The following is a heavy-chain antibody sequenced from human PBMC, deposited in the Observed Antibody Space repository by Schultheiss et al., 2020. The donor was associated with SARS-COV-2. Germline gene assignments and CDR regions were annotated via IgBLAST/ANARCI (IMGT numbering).Heavy chain of an antibody. V-gene: IGHV4-31*03. J-gene: IGHJ5*02. D-gene: IGHD3-3*01. CDR3: ARDGDVYYDFWSGYPNWFDP. Sequence: SETLSLTCTVSGGSISSSSYYWSWIRQHPGKGLEWIGYIYYSGSTYYNPSLKSRVTISVDTSKNQFSLKLSSVTAADTAVYYCARDGDVYYDFWSGYPNWFDPWGQGTLVTVSS. CDR2: IYYSGST. CDR1: GGSISSSSYY.